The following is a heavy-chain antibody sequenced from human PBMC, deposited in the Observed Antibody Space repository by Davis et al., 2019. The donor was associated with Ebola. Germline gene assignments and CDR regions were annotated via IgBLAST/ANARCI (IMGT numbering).Heavy chain of an antibody. Sequence: SETLSLTCTVSGGSISSSSYYWGWIRQPPGKGLAWIGSIYYSGSTYYNPSLKSRITISADTSKNQFSLKLSSVTTAETAVYYCARGLRDPRPGYYYGMDVWGQGTTVTVSS. CDR3: ARGLRDPRPGYYYGMDV. CDR1: GGSISSSSYY. CDR2: IYYSGST. J-gene: IGHJ6*02. D-gene: IGHD1-1*01. V-gene: IGHV4-39*01.